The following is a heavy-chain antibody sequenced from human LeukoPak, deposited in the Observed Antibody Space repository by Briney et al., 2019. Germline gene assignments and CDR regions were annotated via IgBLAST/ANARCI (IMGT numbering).Heavy chain of an antibody. J-gene: IGHJ4*02. D-gene: IGHD2-15*01. CDR2: INSSGGST. CDR1: GFTFSSYA. Sequence: GGSLRLSCAASGFTFSSYAMSWVRQAPGKGLEWVSGINSSGGSTYYADSVKGRFTISRDNSKNTLYLQMNSLRAEDTAVYYCAKVPHIVVVVAAGYYFDYWGQGTLGTVSS. CDR3: AKVPHIVVVVAAGYYFDY. V-gene: IGHV3-23*01.